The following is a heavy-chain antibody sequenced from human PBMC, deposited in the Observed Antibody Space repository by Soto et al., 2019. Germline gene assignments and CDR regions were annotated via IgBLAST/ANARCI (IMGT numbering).Heavy chain of an antibody. CDR3: ARRVSP. CDR1: GGSISSGGYY. CDR2: IYYGGST. V-gene: IGHV4-31*03. Sequence: QVQLQESGPGRVEPSQTLSLTCTVSGGSISSGGYYWSWIRQHPGKGLEWIGCIYYGGSTSYHPSLKRRVTLSVDTPNDQFSLKLSSVTGADRAVYYCARRVSPWGQGTLVTVSS. J-gene: IGHJ5*02.